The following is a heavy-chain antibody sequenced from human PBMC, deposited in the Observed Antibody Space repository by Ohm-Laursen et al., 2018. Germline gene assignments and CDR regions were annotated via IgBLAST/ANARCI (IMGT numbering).Heavy chain of an antibody. CDR1: GFTFSSYG. Sequence: SLRLSYAASGFTFSSYGMHWVRQAPGKGLEWVAVISYDGSNKYYADSVKGRFTISRDSSKNTLYLQMNSLRAEDTAVYYCARESNPYYFDCWGQGTLVTVSS. J-gene: IGHJ4*02. CDR2: ISYDGSNK. CDR3: ARESNPYYFDC. V-gene: IGHV3-30*03.